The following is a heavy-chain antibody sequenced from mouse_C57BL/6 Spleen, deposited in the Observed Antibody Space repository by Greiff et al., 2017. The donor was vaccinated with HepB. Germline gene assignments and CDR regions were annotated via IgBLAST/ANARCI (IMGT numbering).Heavy chain of an antibody. J-gene: IGHJ1*03. CDR3: TRRDGWYFDV. D-gene: IGHD3-3*01. Sequence: QVQLQQSGAELVRPGASVTLSCKASGYTFTDYEMHWVKQTPVHGLEWIGAIDPETGGTAYNQKFKGKAILTADKSSSTAYMGLRSLTSEDSAVYYCTRRDGWYFDVWGTGTTVTVSS. CDR2: IDPETGGT. CDR1: GYTFTDYE. V-gene: IGHV1-15*01.